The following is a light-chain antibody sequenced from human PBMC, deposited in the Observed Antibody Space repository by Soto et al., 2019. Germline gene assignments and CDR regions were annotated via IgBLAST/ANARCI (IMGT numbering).Light chain of an antibody. V-gene: IGKV1-8*01. CDR1: QGISSY. J-gene: IGKJ1*01. CDR2: AAS. Sequence: IPMPQSPSSFSASTGDRVTITCRASQGISSYLAWYQQKPGKAPKVLIYAASSLQSGVPARFSGSGSGTEFTLTISNLQPEDFAIYHCQQSYSSPWTFGQGTKVDVK. CDR3: QQSYSSPWT.